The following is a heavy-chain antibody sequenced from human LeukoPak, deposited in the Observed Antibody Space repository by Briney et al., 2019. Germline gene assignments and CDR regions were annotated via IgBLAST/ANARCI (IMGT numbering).Heavy chain of an antibody. Sequence: GWSLRLSCAASGFTFSSYAMHWVRQAPGKGLEWVAVISYDGSNKYYADSVKGRFTISRDNSKNTLYLQMNSLRAEDTAVYYCARPFHLWFGESNFDFWGQGALVTVSS. CDR1: GFTFSSYA. J-gene: IGHJ4*02. CDR3: ARPFHLWFGESNFDF. CDR2: ISYDGSNK. V-gene: IGHV3-30-3*01. D-gene: IGHD3-10*01.